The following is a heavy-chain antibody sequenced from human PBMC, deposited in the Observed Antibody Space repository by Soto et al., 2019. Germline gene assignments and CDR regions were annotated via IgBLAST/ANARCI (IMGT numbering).Heavy chain of an antibody. CDR2: IYPGDSDT. Sequence: HGESLKISCKATGYTFISYCIAWVRQKPGKGLEWIGIIYPGDSDTRYSPSFKGQITISADKSITTAYLQWSSLKASDTAMYYCARILAEAGTGFDLWGQGTLVTV. CDR1: GYTFISYC. CDR3: ARILAEAGTGFDL. J-gene: IGHJ4*02. D-gene: IGHD6-19*01. V-gene: IGHV5-51*01.